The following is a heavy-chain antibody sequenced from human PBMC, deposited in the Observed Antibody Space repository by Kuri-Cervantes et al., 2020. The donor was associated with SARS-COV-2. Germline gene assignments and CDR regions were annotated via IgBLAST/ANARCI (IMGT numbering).Heavy chain of an antibody. J-gene: IGHJ4*02. Sequence: LSLTCAASGFTFSSYAMHWGRQAPGKGLEWVAVISYDGSNKYYADSVKGRFTISRDNSKNTLYPQMNSLRAEDTAVYYCAKDQGDSYGISYFDYWGQGTLVTVSS. CDR1: GFTFSSYA. V-gene: IGHV3-30-3*01. CDR3: AKDQGDSYGISYFDY. CDR2: ISYDGSNK. D-gene: IGHD5-18*01.